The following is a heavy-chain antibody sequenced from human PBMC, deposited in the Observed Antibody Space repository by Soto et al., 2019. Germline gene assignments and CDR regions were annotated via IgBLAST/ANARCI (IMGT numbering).Heavy chain of an antibody. CDR3: ASSRLWYSSGWSAGKLTPTAAFDI. Sequence: GASVKVSCKASGGTFSSYTISWVRQAPGQGLEWMGRIIPILDIANYAQKFQGRVTIIVDKSTSTAYTELSSLRSEDTAVYYCASSRLWYSSGWSAGKLTPTAAFDIWGQGTMDTVSS. D-gene: IGHD6-19*01. V-gene: IGHV1-69*02. CDR1: GGTFSSYT. J-gene: IGHJ3*02. CDR2: IIPILDIA.